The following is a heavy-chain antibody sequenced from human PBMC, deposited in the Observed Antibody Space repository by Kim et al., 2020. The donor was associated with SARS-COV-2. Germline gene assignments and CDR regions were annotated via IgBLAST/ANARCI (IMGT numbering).Heavy chain of an antibody. CDR3: AKDYAGKRAFDI. D-gene: IGHD3-10*01. J-gene: IGHJ3*02. V-gene: IGHV3-23*01. CDR2: ILAGDITT. Sequence: GGSLRLSCAASGFTVTNYLMSWVRQAPGKGLEWVSSILAGDITTFYADSVKGRFTTSRDNSKNILFLQMNSLRAEDTAIYYCAKDYAGKRAFDIWGQGTMVTVSS. CDR1: GFTVTNYL.